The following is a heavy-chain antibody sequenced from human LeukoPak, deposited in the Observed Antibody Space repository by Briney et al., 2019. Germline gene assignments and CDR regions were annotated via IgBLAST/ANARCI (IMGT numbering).Heavy chain of an antibody. CDR2: ISSNGGST. V-gene: IGHV3-64D*09. CDR3: VKGSADGDYAA. Sequence: GGSLRLSCAASGLTFSGYSMNWVRQAPGKGLQYVSSISSNGGSTYYADSVKGRSTISRDNSKNTLYLQMSSLRPEDTAVYYCVKGSADGDYAAWGQGTLVTVSS. D-gene: IGHD4-17*01. CDR1: GLTFSGYS. J-gene: IGHJ5*02.